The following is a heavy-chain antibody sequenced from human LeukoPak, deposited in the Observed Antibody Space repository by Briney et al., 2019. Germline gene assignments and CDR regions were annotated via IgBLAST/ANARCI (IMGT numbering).Heavy chain of an antibody. V-gene: IGHV3-53*05. Sequence: GRSLRLSCAASTFTVRNNFMSWVRQAPGKGLEWVSLIYSGGSTYYADSVKGRFTISRDNSKNTLYLQMNSLRAEDTAVYYCAGDYYYGMDVWGQGTTVTVSS. CDR1: TFTVRNNF. CDR2: IYSGGST. CDR3: AGDYYYGMDV. J-gene: IGHJ6*02.